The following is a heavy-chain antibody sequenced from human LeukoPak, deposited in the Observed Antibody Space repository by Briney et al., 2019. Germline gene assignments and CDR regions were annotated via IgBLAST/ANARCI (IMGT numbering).Heavy chain of an antibody. V-gene: IGHV3-7*01. CDR2: IKQDGSEQ. Sequence: GGSLRLSCAASGFTFSDYYMSWVRQAPGKGLEWVANIKQDGSEQFYLDSVKGRFTISRDNAKNALYLQMHSLRVEDTAVYYCARDCSGGSCYSYLDYWGQGTLVTVSS. CDR1: GFTFSDYY. D-gene: IGHD2-15*01. CDR3: ARDCSGGSCYSYLDY. J-gene: IGHJ4*02.